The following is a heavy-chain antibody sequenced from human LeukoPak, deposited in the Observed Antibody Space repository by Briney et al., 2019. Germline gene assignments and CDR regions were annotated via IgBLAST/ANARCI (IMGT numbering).Heavy chain of an antibody. V-gene: IGHV1-69*05. CDR2: IIPIFGTV. J-gene: IGHJ4*02. CDR3: ARVFSYCSGGSCYPKEDYFDY. D-gene: IGHD2-15*01. CDR1: GGTFSSYA. Sequence: SVKVSCKASGGTFSSYAISWVRQAPGQGLEWMGRIIPIFGTVNYAQKFQGRVTITTDESTSTAYMELSSLRSEDTAVYYCARVFSYCSGGSCYPKEDYFDYWGQGTLVTVSS.